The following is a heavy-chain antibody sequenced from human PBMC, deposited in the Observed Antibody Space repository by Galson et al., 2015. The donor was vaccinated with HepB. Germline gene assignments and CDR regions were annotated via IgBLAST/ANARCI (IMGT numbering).Heavy chain of an antibody. CDR2: ISAYDGST. CDR1: GYTFSTYS. CDR3: ARGGFVAVVTATLNNWFDP. J-gene: IGHJ5*02. D-gene: IGHD2-15*01. Sequence: SVKVSCKASGYTFSTYSIAWVRQAPGEGLEWMGWISAYDGSTNYAQKFQGGVTMTTETSTTTAYMELRSLRSDDTAVYYCARGGFVAVVTATLNNWFDPWGQGTLVTVSS. V-gene: IGHV1-18*01.